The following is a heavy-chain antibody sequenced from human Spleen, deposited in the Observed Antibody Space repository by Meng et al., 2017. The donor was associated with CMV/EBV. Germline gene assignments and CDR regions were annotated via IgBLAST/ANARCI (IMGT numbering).Heavy chain of an antibody. J-gene: IGHJ6*02. CDR1: GGTFSSYA. D-gene: IGHD6-19*01. CDR3: ARCSSGCPYYYYGMDV. V-gene: IGHV1-69*10. Sequence: SVKVSCKASGGTFSSYAISWVRQAPGQGLEWMGGIIPILGIANYAQKFQGRVTITTDESTSTAYMELSSLRSEDTAVYYCARCSSGCPYYYYGMDVWGQGTTVTVSS. CDR2: IIPILGIA.